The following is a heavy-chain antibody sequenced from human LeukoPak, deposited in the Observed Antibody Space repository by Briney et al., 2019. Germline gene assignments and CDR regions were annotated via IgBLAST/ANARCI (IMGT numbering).Heavy chain of an antibody. J-gene: IGHJ4*02. Sequence: SETLSLACTVSGGSISSSSYYWGWIRQPPGKGLEWIGSIYYSGSTYYNPSLKSRVTISVNTSKNQFSLKLSSVTAADTAVYYCARHVRAGYYFDYWGQGTLVTVSS. CDR2: IYYSGST. V-gene: IGHV4-39*01. D-gene: IGHD2-2*01. CDR3: ARHVRAGYYFDY. CDR1: GGSISSSSYY.